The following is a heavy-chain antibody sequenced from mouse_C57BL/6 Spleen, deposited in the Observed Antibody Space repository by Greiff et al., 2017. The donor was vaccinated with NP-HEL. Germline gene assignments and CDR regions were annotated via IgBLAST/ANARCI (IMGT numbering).Heavy chain of an antibody. J-gene: IGHJ2*01. CDR3: ARWGYSNPFDY. Sequence: QVQLKQPGAELVKPGASVKLSCKASGYTFTSYWMQWVKQRPGQGLEWIGEIDPSDSYTNYNQKFKGKATLTVDTSSSTAYMQLSSLTSEDSAVYYCARWGYSNPFDYWGQGTTLTVSS. D-gene: IGHD2-5*01. CDR1: GYTFTSYW. CDR2: IDPSDSYT. V-gene: IGHV1-50*01.